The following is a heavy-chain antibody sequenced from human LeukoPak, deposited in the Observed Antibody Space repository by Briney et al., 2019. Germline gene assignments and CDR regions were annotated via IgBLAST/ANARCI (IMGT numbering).Heavy chain of an antibody. CDR1: GGTFSSYA. CDR3: ASGQDYDILPGLFDY. J-gene: IGHJ4*02. CDR2: TIPIFGTA. D-gene: IGHD3-9*01. Sequence: SVKVSCKASGGTFSSYAISWVRQAPGQGLEWMGGTIPIFGTANYAQKFQGRVTITADESTSTAYMELSSLRSEDTAVYYCASGQDYDILPGLFDYWGQGTLVTVSS. V-gene: IGHV1-69*13.